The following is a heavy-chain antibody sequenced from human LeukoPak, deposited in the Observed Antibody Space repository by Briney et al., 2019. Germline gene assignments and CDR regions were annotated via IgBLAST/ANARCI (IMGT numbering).Heavy chain of an antibody. CDR1: GGSISSGDYY. CDR3: ARARPYPPVDFDY. Sequence: SETLSLTCTVSGGSISSGDYYWSWIRQPPGKGLEWIGYIYYSGSTYYNPSLKSRVTISVDTSKNQFSLKLSSVTAADTAVYYCARARPYPPVDFDYWGQGTLVTVSS. CDR2: IYYSGST. D-gene: IGHD4-23*01. J-gene: IGHJ4*02. V-gene: IGHV4-30-4*01.